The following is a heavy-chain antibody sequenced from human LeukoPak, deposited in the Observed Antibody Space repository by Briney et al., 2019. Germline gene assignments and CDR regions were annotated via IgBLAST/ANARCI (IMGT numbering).Heavy chain of an antibody. CDR2: INPNSGGT. V-gene: IGHV1-2*02. CDR3: ARAGDGYNFAANIDY. J-gene: IGHJ4*02. Sequence: ASVKVSCKASGYTFTGYYMHWVRQAPGQGLEWMGWINPNSGGTNYAQKFQGRVTMTRDTSTSTVYMELSSLRSEDTAVYYCARAGDGYNFAANIDYWGQGTLVTVSS. CDR1: GYTFTGYY. D-gene: IGHD5-24*01.